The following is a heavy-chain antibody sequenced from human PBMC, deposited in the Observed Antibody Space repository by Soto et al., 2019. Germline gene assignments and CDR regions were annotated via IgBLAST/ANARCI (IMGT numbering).Heavy chain of an antibody. V-gene: IGHV2-5*01. J-gene: IGHJ4*02. D-gene: IGHD3-10*01. CDR3: AHIGPYYSGSPYCDY. Sequence: QITLKESGPTRVRPTQTLTLTCTFSGFSLSTSGVGVGWIRQPPGKPLDWLALIYWHNDKRYSPSLSSRLTIANATSNNQVVLTMNHMGPVDTATYYCAHIGPYYSGSPYCDYWGQGSLVTVSS. CDR2: IYWHNDK. CDR1: GFSLSTSGVG.